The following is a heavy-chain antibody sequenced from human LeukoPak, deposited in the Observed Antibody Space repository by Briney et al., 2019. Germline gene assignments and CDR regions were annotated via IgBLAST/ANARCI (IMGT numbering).Heavy chain of an antibody. CDR2: IYYSGST. V-gene: IGHV4-59*12. CDR1: GGSIGSYH. J-gene: IGHJ4*02. D-gene: IGHD5-18*01. Sequence: SETLSLTCTVSGGSIGSYHWSWIRLPPGKGLEWIGYIYYSGSTNYNPSLKSRVTISVDTSKNQLSLKLNFVTAADTAVYYCARDRGGYTYSHDYWGQGTLVTVSS. CDR3: ARDRGGYTYSHDY.